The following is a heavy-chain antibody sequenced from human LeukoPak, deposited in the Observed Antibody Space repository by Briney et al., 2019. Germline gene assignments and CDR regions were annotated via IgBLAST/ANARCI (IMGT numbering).Heavy chain of an antibody. CDR1: GFTFSSYA. V-gene: IGHV3-23*01. Sequence: GGSLRLSCAASGFTFSSYAMSWVRQGPGEGLEWVSAISGGGDMTHYTDSVKGRFTISRDNSKNTLYLQMNSLRAADTAVYYCARDKGTSYLSSFGYWGQGTLVTVSS. J-gene: IGHJ4*02. CDR2: ISGGGDMT. CDR3: ARDKGTSYLSSFGY. D-gene: IGHD6-6*01.